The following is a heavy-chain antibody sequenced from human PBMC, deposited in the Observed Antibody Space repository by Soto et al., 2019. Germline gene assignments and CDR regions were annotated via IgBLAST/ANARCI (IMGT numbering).Heavy chain of an antibody. CDR2: IYYSGST. CDR3: ARNVWFGELNSWFDP. D-gene: IGHD3-10*01. V-gene: IGHV4-39*01. CDR1: GGSISSSSYY. Sequence: PSETLSLTCTVSGGSISSSSYYWGWIRQPPGKGLEWIGSIYYSGSTYYNPSLKSRVTISADTSKNQFSLKLSSVTAADTAVYYCARNVWFGELNSWFDPWGQGTLVTVSS. J-gene: IGHJ5*02.